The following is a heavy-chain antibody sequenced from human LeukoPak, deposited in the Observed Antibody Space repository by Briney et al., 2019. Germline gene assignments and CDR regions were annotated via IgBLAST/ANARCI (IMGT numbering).Heavy chain of an antibody. CDR1: GFTFSSYG. J-gene: IGHJ4*02. D-gene: IGHD5-12*01. CDR2: ISSSSDSI. Sequence: GSLRLSCAASGFTFSSYGMNWVRQAPGKRLEWVSYISSSSDSIYYADSVKGRFTISRDNAENSLYLQMNSLRDEDTAVYYCARAMRSGYDYWGQGTLVTVSS. V-gene: IGHV3-48*02. CDR3: ARAMRSGYDY.